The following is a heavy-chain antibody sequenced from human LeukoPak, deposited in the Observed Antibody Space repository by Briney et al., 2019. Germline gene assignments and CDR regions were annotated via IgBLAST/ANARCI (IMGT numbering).Heavy chain of an antibody. CDR1: GGSISSSSYY. CDR2: IYYSGST. Sequence: SETLSLTCTVSGGSISSSSYYWGWIRQPPGKGLEWIGYIYYSGSTNYNPFLKSRVTISVDTSKNQFSLKLSSVTAADTAVYYCARAGQSIGSSRNYYYYYMDVWGKGTTVTASS. J-gene: IGHJ6*03. CDR3: ARAGQSIGSSRNYYYYYMDV. D-gene: IGHD6-6*01. V-gene: IGHV4-61*05.